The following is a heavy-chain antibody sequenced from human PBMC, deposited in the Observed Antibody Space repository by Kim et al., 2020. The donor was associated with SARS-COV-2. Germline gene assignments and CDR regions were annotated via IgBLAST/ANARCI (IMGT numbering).Heavy chain of an antibody. CDR1: GYTFTSYY. V-gene: IGHV1-46*01. J-gene: IGHJ6*02. CDR2: INPSGGST. D-gene: IGHD3-10*01. CDR3: ARHMVRGVMVLSRCYGMDV. Sequence: ASVKVSCKASGYTFTSYYMHWVRQAPGQGLEWMGIINPSGGSTSYAQKFQGRVTMTRDTSTSTVYMELSSLRSEDTAVYYCARHMVRGVMVLSRCYGMDVWGQGTTVTVSS.